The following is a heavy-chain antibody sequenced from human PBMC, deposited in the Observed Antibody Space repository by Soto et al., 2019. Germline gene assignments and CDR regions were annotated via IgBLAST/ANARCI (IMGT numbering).Heavy chain of an antibody. D-gene: IGHD2-8*02. CDR3: AKDPGEDTYWFDY. Sequence: EVQVLESGGGLVQPGGSLRLSCAASGFTFSSYAMSWVRQAPGKGLVWVSSISGSGGSTYYADSVKGRFTISRDNANHTLYLQMNSLRAEDTALYYCAKDPGEDTYWFDYWGQGTMVTASS. CDR2: ISGSGGST. J-gene: IGHJ4*02. CDR1: GFTFSSYA. V-gene: IGHV3-23*01.